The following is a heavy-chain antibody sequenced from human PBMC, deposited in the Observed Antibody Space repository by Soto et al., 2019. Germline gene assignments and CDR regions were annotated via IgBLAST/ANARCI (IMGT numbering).Heavy chain of an antibody. CDR2: TYYRSKWYN. Sequence: RSQTLSLSCASSGDSESSNSAAWNWIRQSPSRGLEWLGRTYYRSKWYNDYAVSVKSRITINPDTSKNQFSLQLNSVTPEDTAVYYCARVVSYQLLEEYYGMDVWGQGTTVTVSS. J-gene: IGHJ6*02. CDR3: ARVVSYQLLEEYYGMDV. D-gene: IGHD2-2*01. V-gene: IGHV6-1*01. CDR1: GDSESSNSAA.